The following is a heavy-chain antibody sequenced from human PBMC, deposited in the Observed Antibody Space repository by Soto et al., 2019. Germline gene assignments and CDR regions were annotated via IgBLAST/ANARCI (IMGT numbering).Heavy chain of an antibody. V-gene: IGHV1-2*02. D-gene: IGHD1-7*01. CDR3: ALERHLNSPSDALDL. CDR1: GYNFIAQN. Sequence: QVHLVQSGAEVKKPGASVKVSCMASGYNFIAQNIHWVRQAPGLGLEWMGKMNPNSVGSDNAQAFQGRVTVTRDTYISTVYMEMTSLKSDDMAVYCCALERHLNSPSDALDLWGKGTMVIVSS. CDR2: MNPNSVGS. J-gene: IGHJ3*01.